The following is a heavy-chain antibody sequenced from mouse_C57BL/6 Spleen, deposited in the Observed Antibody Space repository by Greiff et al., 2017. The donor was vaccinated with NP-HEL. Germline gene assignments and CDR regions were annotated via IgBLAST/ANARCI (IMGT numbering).Heavy chain of an antibody. J-gene: IGHJ1*03. Sequence: QVQLKESGAELVKPGASVKLSCKASGYTFTSYWMQWVKQRPGQGLEWIGEIDPSDSYTNYNQKFKGKATLTVDTSSSTAYMQLSSLTSEDSAVYYCARSVDWYFDVWGTGTTVTVSS. CDR3: ARSVDWYFDV. CDR1: GYTFTSYW. V-gene: IGHV1-50*01. CDR2: IDPSDSYT.